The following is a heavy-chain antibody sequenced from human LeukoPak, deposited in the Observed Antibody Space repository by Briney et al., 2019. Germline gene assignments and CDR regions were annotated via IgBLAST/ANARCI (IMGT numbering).Heavy chain of an antibody. CDR1: GFTFSTYS. J-gene: IGHJ6*03. CDR3: ARAYSERYGLGYYYMDV. V-gene: IGHV3-21*01. D-gene: IGHD1-26*01. CDR2: ISTSSSYI. Sequence: GGSLRLSCAASGFTFSTYSMNWVRQAPGKGLEWVSSISTSSSYIYYADSVKGQFTISRDNAKKSVYLQMNSLRVEDTAVYYCARAYSERYGLGYYYMDVWGKGTTVTISS.